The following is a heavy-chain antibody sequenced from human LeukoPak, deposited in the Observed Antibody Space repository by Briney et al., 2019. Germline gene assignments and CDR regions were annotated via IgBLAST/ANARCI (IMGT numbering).Heavy chain of an antibody. CDR3: ARSIAARPTAPWNY. V-gene: IGHV4-39*01. J-gene: IGHJ4*02. D-gene: IGHD6-6*01. CDR1: GGSISSSSYY. CDR2: IYYSGST. Sequence: SETLSLTCTVSGGSISSSSYYWGWIRQPSGKGLEWIGSIYYSGSTYYNPSLKSRVTISVDTSKNQFSLKLSSVTAADTAVYYCARSIAARPTAPWNYWGQGTLVTVSS.